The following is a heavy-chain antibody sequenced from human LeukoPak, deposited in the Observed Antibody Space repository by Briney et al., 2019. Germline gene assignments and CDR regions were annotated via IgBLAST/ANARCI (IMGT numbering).Heavy chain of an antibody. D-gene: IGHD2-2*01. CDR1: GYSISSGYY. J-gene: IGHJ1*01. V-gene: IGHV4-38-2*01. CDR3: ASGRVVPAAIKH. Sequence: SETLSLTCAVSGYSISSGYYWGWIRQPPGKGLEWIGSIYHSGSTYYNPSLKSRVTISVDTPKNQFSLKLSSVTAADTAVYYCASGRVVPAAIKHWGQGTLVTVSS. CDR2: IYHSGST.